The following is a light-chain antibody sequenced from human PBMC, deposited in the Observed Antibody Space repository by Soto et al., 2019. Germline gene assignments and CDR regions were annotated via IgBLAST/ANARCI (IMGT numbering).Light chain of an antibody. V-gene: IGLV2-14*03. CDR1: PSDIGAYNF. Sequence: QSALTQPASVSGSPGQSMTISCSGTPSDIGAYNFVSWYQHLPGKAPEVIIYDVTNRPSGVSSRFSGSKSGTTASLTISGLQAEDEANYYCGSYTITSTLMIFGGGTKLTDL. CDR3: GSYTITSTLMI. J-gene: IGLJ2*01. CDR2: DVT.